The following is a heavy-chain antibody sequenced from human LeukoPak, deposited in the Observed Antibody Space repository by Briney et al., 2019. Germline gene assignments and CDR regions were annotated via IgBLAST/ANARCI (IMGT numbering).Heavy chain of an antibody. Sequence: GGSLRLSCAASGFTFSSYSMNWVRQAPGKGLEWVAVISYDGSNKYYADSVKGRFTISRDNSKNTLYLQMNSLRAEDTAVYYCAKQPRVVPYFDYWGQGTLVTVSS. CDR1: GFTFSSYS. CDR2: ISYDGSNK. D-gene: IGHD2-2*01. CDR3: AKQPRVVPYFDY. V-gene: IGHV3-30*18. J-gene: IGHJ4*02.